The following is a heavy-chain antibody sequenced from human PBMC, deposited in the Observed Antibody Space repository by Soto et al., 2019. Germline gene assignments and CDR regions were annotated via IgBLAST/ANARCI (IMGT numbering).Heavy chain of an antibody. V-gene: IGHV4-31*03. J-gene: IGHJ5*02. CDR1: GGSLSSGGYY. CDR2: IYYSGST. D-gene: IGHD6-13*01. CDR3: ARASSSWSTHNWFDP. Sequence: QVQLQESGPGLVKPSQTLSLTCTVSGGSLSSGGYYWSWIRQHPGKGLEWVGYIYYSGSTYYNPSLKSRVTISVDTSKNQFSLKLSSVTAADTAVYYCARASSSWSTHNWFDPWGQGTLVTVSS.